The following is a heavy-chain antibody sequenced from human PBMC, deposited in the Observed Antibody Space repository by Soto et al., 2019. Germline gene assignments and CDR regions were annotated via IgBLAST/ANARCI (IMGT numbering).Heavy chain of an antibody. CDR3: AASCVGCGGFNYYGMDV. CDR1: GDSISSGGYY. V-gene: IGHV4-31*03. J-gene: IGHJ6*02. Sequence: QVQLQESGPGLVKPSQTLSLTCTVSGDSISSGGYYWSWIRQHPGKGLEWIGYIYYSGSTYYNPXLKSRVTISVDXSXNXFSLRLSSVTAADTAVYYCAASCVGCGGFNYYGMDVWGQGTTVTVSS. D-gene: IGHD2-21*01. CDR2: IYYSGST.